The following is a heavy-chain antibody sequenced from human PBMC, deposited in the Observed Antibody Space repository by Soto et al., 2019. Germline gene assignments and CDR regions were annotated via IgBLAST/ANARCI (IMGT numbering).Heavy chain of an antibody. CDR1: GYTFTGYY. Sequence: ASVKVSCKASGYTFTGYYMHWVRQAPGQGLEWMGWINPNSGGTNYAQKFQGWVTMTRDTSISTAYMELSRLRSDDTAVYYCAREPFSIAAAGTLLRDYYYGMDVWGQGTTVTVSS. D-gene: IGHD6-13*01. J-gene: IGHJ6*02. CDR3: AREPFSIAAAGTLLRDYYYGMDV. CDR2: INPNSGGT. V-gene: IGHV1-2*04.